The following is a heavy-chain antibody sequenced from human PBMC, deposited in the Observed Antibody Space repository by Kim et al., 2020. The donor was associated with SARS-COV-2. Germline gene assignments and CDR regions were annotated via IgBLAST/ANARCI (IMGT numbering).Heavy chain of an antibody. CDR3: ARFSVATATIDY. CDR2: IIPIFDTA. D-gene: IGHD2-15*01. J-gene: IGHJ4*02. CDR1: GGTFSSYA. Sequence: SVKVSCKASGGTFSSYAISWVRQAPGQGLEWMGGIIPIFDTANYAQKFQGRVTITADESTSTAYMELSSLRSEDTAVYYCARFSVATATIDYWGQGTLVTVSS. V-gene: IGHV1-69*01.